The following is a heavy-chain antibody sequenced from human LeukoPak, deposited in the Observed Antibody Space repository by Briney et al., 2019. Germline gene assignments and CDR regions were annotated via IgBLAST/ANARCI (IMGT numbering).Heavy chain of an antibody. CDR2: IYYSGST. Sequence: VKPSETLSLTCTVSGGSISSSSYYWGWIRQAPGKGLEWIGSIYYSGSTYYNPSLKSRVTISVDTSKNQFSLKLSSVTAADTAVYYCAQQGLGGVGAFDIWGQGTMVTVSS. V-gene: IGHV4-39*01. CDR1: GGSISSSSYY. J-gene: IGHJ3*02. CDR3: AQQGLGGVGAFDI. D-gene: IGHD2-8*02.